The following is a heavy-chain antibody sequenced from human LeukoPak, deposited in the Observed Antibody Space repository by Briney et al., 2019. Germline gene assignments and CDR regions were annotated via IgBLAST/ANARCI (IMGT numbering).Heavy chain of an antibody. CDR1: GGSISSSSYY. CDR3: ATFDYGGYGMDV. CDR2: IYYSGST. Sequence: SETLSLTCTVSGGSISSSSYYWGWIRQPPGKGLEWIGSIYYSGSTYYNPSLRSRVTISVDTSKNQFSLKLSSVTAADTAVYYCATFDYGGYGMDVWGQGTTVTVSS. D-gene: IGHD4-23*01. V-gene: IGHV4-39*01. J-gene: IGHJ6*02.